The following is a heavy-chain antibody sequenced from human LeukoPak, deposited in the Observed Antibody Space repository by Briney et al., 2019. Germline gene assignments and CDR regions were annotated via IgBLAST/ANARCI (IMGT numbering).Heavy chain of an antibody. Sequence: GGSLRLSCAASGFTVSTYYMTWVRQAPGKGLECVSVIYSGGSTYYADSVKGQFTVSRDNSKNTLYLQMNSLRAEDTAMYYCARGLGYCTSTTCLLPFDYRGQGTLVTVSS. CDR3: ARGLGYCTSTTCLLPFDY. J-gene: IGHJ4*02. CDR2: IYSGGST. V-gene: IGHV3-53*01. CDR1: GFTVSTYY. D-gene: IGHD2-2*01.